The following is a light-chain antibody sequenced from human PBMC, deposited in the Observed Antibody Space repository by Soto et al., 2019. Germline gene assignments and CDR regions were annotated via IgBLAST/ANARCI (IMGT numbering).Light chain of an antibody. CDR2: EVT. CDR3: SSYSNSNTLWV. CDR1: SNDIGGYNY. J-gene: IGLJ3*02. V-gene: IGLV2-14*01. Sequence: QSALAQPASVSGSPGQSITISCAGTSNDIGGYNYVSWYQQHPGRAPKLMIYEVTNRPLGVSNRFSGSKSGNTASLTISGLQAEDEADYYCSSYSNSNTLWVFGGGTKVTAL.